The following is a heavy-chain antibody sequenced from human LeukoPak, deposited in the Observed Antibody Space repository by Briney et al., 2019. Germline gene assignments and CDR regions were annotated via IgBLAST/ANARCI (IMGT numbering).Heavy chain of an antibody. CDR2: IIPIFGTA. CDR1: GGTFSSYA. V-gene: IGHV1-69*06. J-gene: IGHJ4*02. D-gene: IGHD6-13*01. CDR3: AAKPNLRQQPLRGFDY. Sequence: ASVKVSCKASGGTFSSYAISWVRQAPGQGLEWMGGIIPIFGTANYAQKFQGRVTITADKSTSTAYMELSSLRSEDTAVYYCAAKPNLRQQPLRGFDYWGQGTLVTVSS.